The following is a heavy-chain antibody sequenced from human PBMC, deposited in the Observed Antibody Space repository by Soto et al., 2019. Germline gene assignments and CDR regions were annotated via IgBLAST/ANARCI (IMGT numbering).Heavy chain of an antibody. V-gene: IGHV4-39*07. Sequence: SETLSLTCTVSGGSISSSSYYWGWIRQPPGKGLEWIGSIYYSGSTYYNPSLKSRVTISVDTSKNQFSLKLSSVTAADTAVYYCAGGAAFWSPTPQFDYWGQGTLVTAPQ. J-gene: IGHJ4*02. CDR2: IYYSGST. D-gene: IGHD3-3*01. CDR1: GGSISSSSYY. CDR3: AGGAAFWSPTPQFDY.